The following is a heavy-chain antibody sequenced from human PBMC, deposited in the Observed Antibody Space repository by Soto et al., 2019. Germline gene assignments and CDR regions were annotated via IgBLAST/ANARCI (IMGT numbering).Heavy chain of an antibody. V-gene: IGHV4-34*01. CDR1: GGSFSGYY. CDR2: INHSGST. CDR3: ARSGAAGILWFDP. J-gene: IGHJ5*02. Sequence: PLETLPLTCAVYGGSFSGYYWTWIRQPPGTGLEWIGEINHSGSTNYNPSLKSRVTISVDRSKNQFSLNLTSVTAADTAVYYCARSGAAGILWFDPWGQGTLVTSPQ. D-gene: IGHD6-13*01.